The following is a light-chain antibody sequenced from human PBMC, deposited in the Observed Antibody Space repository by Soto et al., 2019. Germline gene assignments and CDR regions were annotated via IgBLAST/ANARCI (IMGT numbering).Light chain of an antibody. CDR2: AAS. CDR1: HSLLYNNTYKY. CDR3: LQQRHYTLT. Sequence: IVMSQSPLTLRVTPGEPASISCGSSHSLLYNNTYKYLDWYVQKPGKAPQRXXYAASTLQSGVPSRFSGSGSGTEFTLTISSLQTEDFATYDCLQQRHYTLTFCGGTKVDIK. V-gene: IGKV2-28*01. J-gene: IGKJ4*01.